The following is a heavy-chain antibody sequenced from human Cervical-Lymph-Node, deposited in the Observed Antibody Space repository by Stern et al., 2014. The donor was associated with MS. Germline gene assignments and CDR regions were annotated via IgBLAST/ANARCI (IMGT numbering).Heavy chain of an antibody. CDR1: GHRFTSNW. D-gene: IGHD3-10*01. Sequence: EVQLVESGAEVKKPGESLKISCEGSGHRFTSNWIGWVRQMPGKGLEWMGIIYTGDSDTRYSPSFQGHVTISADKSIGTAHLQWSSLKASDTAMYFCASPSRFGELYTGFDIWGQGTMVTVSS. CDR3: ASPSRFGELYTGFDI. V-gene: IGHV5-51*03. CDR2: IYTGDSDT. J-gene: IGHJ3*02.